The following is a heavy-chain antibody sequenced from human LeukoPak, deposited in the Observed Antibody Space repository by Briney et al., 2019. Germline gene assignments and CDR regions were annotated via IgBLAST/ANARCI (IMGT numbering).Heavy chain of an antibody. CDR2: IKQDGSEK. CDR1: GFTFSSYW. CDR3: ARDGYDFWSGYYTGYFDY. Sequence: GGSLRLSCAASGFTFSSYWMSWVRQAPGKGLEWVANIKQDGSEKYYVDSVKGRFTISRDNAKNSLYLQMNSLRAEDTAVYYCARDGYDFWSGYYTGYFDYWGQGTLVTVSS. V-gene: IGHV3-7*01. D-gene: IGHD3-3*01. J-gene: IGHJ4*02.